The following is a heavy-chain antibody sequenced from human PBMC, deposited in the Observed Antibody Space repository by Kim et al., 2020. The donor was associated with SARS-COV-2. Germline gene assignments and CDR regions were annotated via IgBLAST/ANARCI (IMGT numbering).Heavy chain of an antibody. CDR3: ASFKRGYDGFDY. CDR2: IYYSGSS. CDR1: GGSISSSSYY. V-gene: IGHV4-39*07. Sequence: SETLSPTCTVSGGSISSSSYYWGWIRQPPGKGLEWIGSIYYSGSSYYNPSLKSRVTISVDTSKNQFSLKLSSVTAADTAVYYCASFKRGYDGFDYWGQGT. J-gene: IGHJ4*02. D-gene: IGHD5-12*01.